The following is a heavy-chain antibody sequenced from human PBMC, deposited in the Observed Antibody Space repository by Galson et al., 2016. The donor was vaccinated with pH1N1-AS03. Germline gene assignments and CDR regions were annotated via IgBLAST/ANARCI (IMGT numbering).Heavy chain of an antibody. CDR3: ARSTQVNEGLDF. CDR2: IFWDGET. CDR1: GFSLSTGGVH. V-gene: IGHV2-5*02. D-gene: IGHD2-8*01. Sequence: PALVKPTQTLTLTCSFSGFSLSTGGVHVAWIRQPPGKALEWLALIFWDGETRYRPSLTSRLTITKDTSKNEVVLTMTNMDPVDTATYYCARSTQVNEGLDFWGQGTLVTVSS. J-gene: IGHJ4*02.